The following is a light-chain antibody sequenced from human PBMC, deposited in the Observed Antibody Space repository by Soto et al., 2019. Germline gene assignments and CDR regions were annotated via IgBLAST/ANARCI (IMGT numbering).Light chain of an antibody. V-gene: IGKV3-20*01. CDR1: QSVVNYQ. Sequence: EVVLTQSPGTLSLSPGERATLSFRTSQSVVNYQLAWYRQKPGQAPRLLIYNTFHRATGIPDRFSGTGSETDFTLTISGLEPEDFAVYHCQQYGALPPTFGQGTNVDIK. J-gene: IGKJ1*01. CDR2: NTF. CDR3: QQYGALPPT.